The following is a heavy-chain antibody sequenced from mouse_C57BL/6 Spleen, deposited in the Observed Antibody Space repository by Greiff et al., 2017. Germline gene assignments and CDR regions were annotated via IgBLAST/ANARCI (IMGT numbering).Heavy chain of an antibody. J-gene: IGHJ3*01. CDR3: AIPRSFAY. CDR1: GYAFSSSW. Sequence: QVHVKQSGPELVKPGASVKISCKASGYAFSSSWMNWVKQRPGKGLEWIGRIYPGDGDTNYNGKFKGKATLTADKSSSTAYMQLSSLTSEDSAVYFCAIPRSFAYWGQGTLVTVSA. V-gene: IGHV1-82*01. CDR2: IYPGDGDT.